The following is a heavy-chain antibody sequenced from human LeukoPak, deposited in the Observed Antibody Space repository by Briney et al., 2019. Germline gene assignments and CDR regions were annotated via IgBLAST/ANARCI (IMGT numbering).Heavy chain of an antibody. J-gene: IGHJ6*02. CDR3: AKDTRIAAAGNYYYGMDV. D-gene: IGHD6-13*01. V-gene: IGHV3-43*02. CDR1: GFTFDDYA. CDR2: ISGDGGST. Sequence: GGPLRLSCAASGFTFDDYAMHWVRQAPGKGLEWVSLISGDGGSTYYADSVKGRFTISRDNSKNSLYLQMNSLRTEDTALYYCAKDTRIAAAGNYYYGMDVWGQGTTVTVSS.